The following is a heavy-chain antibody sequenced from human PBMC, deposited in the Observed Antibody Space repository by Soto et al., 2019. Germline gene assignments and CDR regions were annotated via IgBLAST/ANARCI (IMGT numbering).Heavy chain of an antibody. Sequence: EVQLLESGGGLVQPGGSLRLSCAASGFTFSSYAMSWVRQAPGKGLEWVSAISGSGGSTYYADSVKGRFTISRDNSTNTLYLQMNSLRAEDTAVYYCAKNEEDSYGFDYWGQGTLVTVSS. J-gene: IGHJ4*02. CDR2: ISGSGGST. D-gene: IGHD5-18*01. V-gene: IGHV3-23*01. CDR1: GFTFSSYA. CDR3: AKNEEDSYGFDY.